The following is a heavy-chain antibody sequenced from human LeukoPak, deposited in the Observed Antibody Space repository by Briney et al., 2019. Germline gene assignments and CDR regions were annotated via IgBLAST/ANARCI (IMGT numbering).Heavy chain of an antibody. D-gene: IGHD3-3*01. CDR1: GGSISSYY. CDR2: IYYSGST. CDR3: ARGDGYYTDIDY. Sequence: SETLSLTCTVSGGSISSYYWSWIRQPPGKGLEWIGYIYYSGSTNYNPSLKSRVTISVDTSRNQFFLKLNSVTAAATAVYYCARGDGYYTDIDYWGQGALVTVSS. J-gene: IGHJ4*02. V-gene: IGHV4-59*01.